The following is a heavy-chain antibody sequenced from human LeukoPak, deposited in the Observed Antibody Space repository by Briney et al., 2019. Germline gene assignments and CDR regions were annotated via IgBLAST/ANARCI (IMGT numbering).Heavy chain of an antibody. Sequence: PGGSLRLSCAASGSTFSSYSMNWVRQAPGKGLEWVSSISSSSDHIAYADSVKGRFTISRDNAKNALYLQVNSLRAEDTAVYYCARGPPIDYWGQGTLVTVSS. CDR2: ISSSSDHI. CDR3: ARGPPIDY. J-gene: IGHJ4*02. CDR1: GSTFSSYS. V-gene: IGHV3-21*01.